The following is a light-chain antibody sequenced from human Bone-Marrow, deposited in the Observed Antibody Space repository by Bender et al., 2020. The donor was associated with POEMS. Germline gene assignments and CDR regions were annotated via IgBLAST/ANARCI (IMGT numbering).Light chain of an antibody. J-gene: IGLJ3*02. V-gene: IGLV3-21*02. CDR3: ASYRLTRFWI. CDR2: GDT. Sequence: SYVLTQPPSVSVAPGETARITCVRSESGSEGVHWYQQKSGQAPVLVVYGDTDRPSGVPARFFGSKSGNTASLTVSGLQVEDEGIYYCASYRLTRFWIFGGGTKLTVL. CDR1: ESGSEG.